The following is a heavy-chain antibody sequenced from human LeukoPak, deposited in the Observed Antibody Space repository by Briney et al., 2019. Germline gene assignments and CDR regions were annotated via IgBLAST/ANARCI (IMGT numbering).Heavy chain of an antibody. CDR2: IIPIFGTP. J-gene: IGHJ6*02. V-gene: IGHV1-69*13. D-gene: IGHD5-18*01. CDR1: GGTFSSYA. Sequence: ASVKVSCKASGGTFSSYAISWVRQAPGQGLEWMGGIIPIFGTPNYAQKFQGRVTITADESTSTAYMELSSLRSEDTAVYYCARDRGGYSYGRYYYGMDVWGQGTTVTVSS. CDR3: ARDRGGYSYGRYYYGMDV.